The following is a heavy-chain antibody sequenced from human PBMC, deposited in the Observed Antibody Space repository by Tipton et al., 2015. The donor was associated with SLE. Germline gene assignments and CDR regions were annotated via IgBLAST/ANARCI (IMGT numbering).Heavy chain of an antibody. CDR1: GGSISSHY. Sequence: TLSLTCTVSGGSISSHYWSWIRQPPGKGLEWIGYIYYSGSTNYNPSLKSRVTISVDTSKNQFSLKLSSVTAADTAVYYCARFRTDSSGYDYWGQGTLVTVSS. CDR2: IYYSGST. CDR3: ARFRTDSSGYDY. D-gene: IGHD3-22*01. J-gene: IGHJ4*02. V-gene: IGHV4-59*11.